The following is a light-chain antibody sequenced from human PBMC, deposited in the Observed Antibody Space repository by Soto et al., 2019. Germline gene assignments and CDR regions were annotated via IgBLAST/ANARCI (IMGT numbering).Light chain of an antibody. J-gene: IGKJ3*01. CDR2: PTS. V-gene: IGKV1-9*01. Sequence: DIQLTQPPSFLSASVGDRVTITCRASQDISSYLAWYQQKAGKAPKLLMHPTSTLQSGVPSGFSGSGSGTEFTLTISSLQPDDFATYYCQQLKSYPLTFGPGTKVDIK. CDR1: QDISSY. CDR3: QQLKSYPLT.